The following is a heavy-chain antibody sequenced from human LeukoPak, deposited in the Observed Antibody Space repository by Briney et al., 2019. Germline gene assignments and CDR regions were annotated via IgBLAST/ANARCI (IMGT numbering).Heavy chain of an antibody. CDR3: ARVVGLTGYSSSWYSGYYYYMDV. V-gene: IGHV3-30*02. D-gene: IGHD6-13*01. Sequence: PGGSLRLSCAASGFTFSSYGMHWVRQAPGKGLEWVAFIRYDGSNKYYADSVKGRFTISRDNSKNRLYLQMHSLRAEDTAVYYCARVVGLTGYSSSWYSGYYYYMDVWGKGTTVTVSS. CDR1: GFTFSSYG. CDR2: IRYDGSNK. J-gene: IGHJ6*03.